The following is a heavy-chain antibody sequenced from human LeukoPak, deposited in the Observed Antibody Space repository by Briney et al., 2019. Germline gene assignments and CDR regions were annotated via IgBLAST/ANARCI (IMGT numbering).Heavy chain of an antibody. CDR2: ISAYNGNT. Sequence: GASVKVSCKASGYTFTSYGISWVRQAPGQGLEWMGWISAYNGNTNYAQKLQGRVTMTTDTSTSTAYTELRSLRSDDTAVYYCARDDFWSGFYYFDYWGQGTLVTVSS. CDR3: ARDDFWSGFYYFDY. V-gene: IGHV1-18*01. J-gene: IGHJ4*02. D-gene: IGHD3-3*01. CDR1: GYTFTSYG.